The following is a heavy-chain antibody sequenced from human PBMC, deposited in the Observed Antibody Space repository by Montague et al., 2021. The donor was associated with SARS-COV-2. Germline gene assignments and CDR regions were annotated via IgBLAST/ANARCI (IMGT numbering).Heavy chain of an antibody. J-gene: IGHJ4*02. CDR3: ARVEGMIGGITHFDY. V-gene: IGHV4-59*01. CDR1: GGSLSTYY. D-gene: IGHD2-21*01. CDR2: TYYSGST. Sequence: SETLSLTCSVSGGSLSTYYWTWVRQSPGKGLQWIGYTYYSGSTSYDPSLQSRLTMTVDTSKNQFTLRLMSVAAADSAVYYCARVEGMIGGITHFDYWGQGLPVTVSS.